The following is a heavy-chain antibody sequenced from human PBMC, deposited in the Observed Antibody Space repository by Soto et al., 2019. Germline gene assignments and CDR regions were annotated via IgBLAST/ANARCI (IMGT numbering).Heavy chain of an antibody. CDR2: INPATGAA. CDR3: ARGGGVGVAGSAAFDM. V-gene: IGHV1-2*02. D-gene: IGHD3-3*01. Sequence: QLHLVQSGAVVKKPGASVTVSCSASGYPVTAYYMHWVRQAPGRGLEWMGGINPATGAAKYTQTFPGRVTLTRGPSTGTVFMELSGLTSGDPAVFYWARGGGVGVAGSAAFDMWGQGTLVTVSS. CDR1: GYPVTAYY. J-gene: IGHJ3*02.